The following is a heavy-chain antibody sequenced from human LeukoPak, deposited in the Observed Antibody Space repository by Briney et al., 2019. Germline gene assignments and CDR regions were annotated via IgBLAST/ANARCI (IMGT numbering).Heavy chain of an antibody. Sequence: SETLSLTCTVYGGSVSNYYWTWVRQPPGRGLEWIGYISYTGSTNYNPSLKSRVTISVDTSKNQFSLKLSSVTAADTAVYYCARDQGDFDYWGQGTLVTVSS. CDR1: GGSVSNYY. CDR2: ISYTGST. J-gene: IGHJ4*02. V-gene: IGHV4-59*02. CDR3: ARDQGDFDY.